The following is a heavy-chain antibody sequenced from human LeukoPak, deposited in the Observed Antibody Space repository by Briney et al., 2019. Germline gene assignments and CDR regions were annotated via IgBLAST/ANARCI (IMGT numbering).Heavy chain of an antibody. Sequence: SETLSLTCTVSGGSISSYYWNWIRQPPGKGLEWIGYIYYSGSPNYNPSLKSRVTISVDTSKNQFSLKLSSVTAADTAVYYCARGRDSSGYYYVGYWGQGTLVTVSS. J-gene: IGHJ4*02. V-gene: IGHV4-59*01. CDR1: GGSISSYY. D-gene: IGHD3-22*01. CDR3: ARGRDSSGYYYVGY. CDR2: IYYSGSP.